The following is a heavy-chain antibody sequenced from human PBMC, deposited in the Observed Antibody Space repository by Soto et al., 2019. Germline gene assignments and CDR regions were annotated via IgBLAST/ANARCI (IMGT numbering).Heavy chain of an antibody. CDR2: LYSGGIT. D-gene: IGHD4-4*01. Sequence: EVQLVETGGGLIQPGGSLRLSCAASGLTVSRNYMSWVRQAPGKGLEWVSVLYSGGITYYSDSVKGRFTISRDNSKNTLYLQMNSLRAEDTAVYYCASETDFSTSYYYYAMDVWGQGTTVTVSS. V-gene: IGHV3-53*02. CDR3: ASETDFSTSYYYYAMDV. CDR1: GLTVSRNY. J-gene: IGHJ6*02.